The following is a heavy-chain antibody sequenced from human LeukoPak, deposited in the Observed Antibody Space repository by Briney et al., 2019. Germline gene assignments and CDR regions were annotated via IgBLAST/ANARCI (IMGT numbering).Heavy chain of an antibody. CDR2: ISGSGGST. V-gene: IGHV3-23*01. CDR3: ARGNYGDYSGIDY. Sequence: GGSLRLSCAASGFTFSSYAMSWVRQAPGKGLEWVSAISGSGGSTYYADSVKGRFTISRDNSKNTLYLQMNSLRAGDTAVYYCARGNYGDYSGIDYWGQGTLVTVSS. CDR1: GFTFSSYA. J-gene: IGHJ4*02. D-gene: IGHD4-17*01.